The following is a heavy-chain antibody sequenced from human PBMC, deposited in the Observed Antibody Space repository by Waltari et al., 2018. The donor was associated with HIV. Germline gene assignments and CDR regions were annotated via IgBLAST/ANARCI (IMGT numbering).Heavy chain of an antibody. CDR2: IYTGGNI. Sequence: EMQLAESGGGLAQPGKSLRLSCAASGFSVTATFMGWIRQAPGKGLEWVSVIYTGGNILYADAVRGRFTISRDSSRNTLDLQMDNLRDEDTAVYYCARGGPGGSQPFDHWGQGTLVTVSS. J-gene: IGHJ4*02. D-gene: IGHD2-15*01. CDR3: ARGGPGGSQPFDH. V-gene: IGHV3-53*01. CDR1: GFSVTATF.